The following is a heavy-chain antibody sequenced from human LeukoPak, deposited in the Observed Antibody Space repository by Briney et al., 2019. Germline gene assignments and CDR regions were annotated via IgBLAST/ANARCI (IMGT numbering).Heavy chain of an antibody. D-gene: IGHD6-6*01. J-gene: IGHJ4*02. V-gene: IGHV3-23*01. Sequence: PGGSLRLSCAASGFTFSSYAMSWVRQAPGKGLEWVSAISGSGGSTYYADSVKGRFTISRDNSKNTLYLQMNSLRAEDTAVYYCAKGRRVYSSSPVDYWGQGTLVTVSS. CDR1: GFTFSSYA. CDR2: ISGSGGST. CDR3: AKGRRVYSSSPVDY.